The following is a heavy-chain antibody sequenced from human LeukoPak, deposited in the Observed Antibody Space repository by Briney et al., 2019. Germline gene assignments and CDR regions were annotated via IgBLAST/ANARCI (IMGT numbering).Heavy chain of an antibody. CDR2: INPNSGGT. V-gene: IGHV1-2*02. Sequence: GASVKVSCKASGYTFTSYGISWVRQTPGQGLEWMGWINPNSGGTNYAQKFQGRVTMTRDTSISTAYMELSRLRSDDTAVYYCARLSYYDILSDYWGQGTLVTVSS. J-gene: IGHJ4*02. CDR3: ARLSYYDILSDY. D-gene: IGHD3-9*01. CDR1: GYTFTSYG.